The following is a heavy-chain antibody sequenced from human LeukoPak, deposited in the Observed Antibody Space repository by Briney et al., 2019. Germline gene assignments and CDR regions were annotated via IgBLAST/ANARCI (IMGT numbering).Heavy chain of an antibody. V-gene: IGHV3-23*01. CDR2: ISGSGGST. Sequence: GGSLRLSCAASGFTFSSYAMSWVRQAPGKGLEWVSAISGSGGSTYYADSVKGRFTISRDNSKNTLYLQMNSLRAEDTAVYYCAKDQGAVAGSGKNAFDIWGQGTMVTVSS. CDR1: GFTFSSYA. CDR3: AKDQGAVAGSGKNAFDI. D-gene: IGHD6-19*01. J-gene: IGHJ3*02.